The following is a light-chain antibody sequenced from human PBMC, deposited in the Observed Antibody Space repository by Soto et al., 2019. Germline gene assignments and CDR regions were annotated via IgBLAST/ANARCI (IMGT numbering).Light chain of an antibody. J-gene: IGLJ1*01. CDR2: EVS. Sequence: QSALTQPASVSGSPGQSITISCSGTSSDVGAYTSVSWYQQHPGKAPKLMIYEVSNRPSGVSNRFSGSKSGNTASLTISGLQAEDEADYYCSSYTSSSTLYVFGTGTKVTVL. CDR1: SSDVGAYTS. V-gene: IGLV2-14*01. CDR3: SSYTSSSTLYV.